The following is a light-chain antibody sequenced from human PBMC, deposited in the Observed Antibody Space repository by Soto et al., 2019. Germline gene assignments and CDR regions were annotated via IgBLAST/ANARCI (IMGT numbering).Light chain of an antibody. CDR3: QQCYSALLA. CDR2: AAS. V-gene: IGKV1-39*01. Sequence: DIQMTQSPSSLSASVGDRVTITCRASQSISSYLNRYQQKPWKDPKLLIYAASSLQSGVPSRFSASGSGTDFSVTISTLQPEDFATYYYQQCYSALLACGPGTKVVIK. CDR1: QSISSY. J-gene: IGKJ3*01.